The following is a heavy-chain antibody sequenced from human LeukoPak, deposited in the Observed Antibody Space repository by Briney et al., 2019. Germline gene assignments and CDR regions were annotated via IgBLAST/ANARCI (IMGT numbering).Heavy chain of an antibody. J-gene: IGHJ4*02. D-gene: IGHD3-22*01. CDR2: IYTSGST. CDR3: ARLDDSSGYWGSTFDY. V-gene: IGHV4-4*07. CDR1: GGSISSCY. Sequence: PSETLSLTCTVSGGSISSCYWSWIRQPAGKGLEWIGRIYTSGSTNYNPSLKSRVTMSVDTSKNQFSLKLSSVTAADTAVYYCARLDDSSGYWGSTFDYWGQGTLVTVSS.